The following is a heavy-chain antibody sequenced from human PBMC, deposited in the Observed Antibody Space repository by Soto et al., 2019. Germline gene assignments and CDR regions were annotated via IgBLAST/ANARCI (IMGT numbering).Heavy chain of an antibody. V-gene: IGHV3-7*01. Sequence: EVQLVESGGGLVQPGGSLRLSCAASGFTFSDSWMDWVRQAPGKGPEWVANIKHDGSGKNYVVSGKGRFTISRDNAKNSLYLQMNSLRAEDTAVYYCASLGRHGWGQGTTVTVSS. J-gene: IGHJ6*02. CDR3: ASLGRHG. CDR1: GFTFSDSW. CDR2: IKHDGSGK. D-gene: IGHD3-16*01.